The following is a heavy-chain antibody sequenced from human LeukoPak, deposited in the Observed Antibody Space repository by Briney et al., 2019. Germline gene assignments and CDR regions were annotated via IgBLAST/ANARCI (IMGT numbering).Heavy chain of an antibody. Sequence: GGSLRLSCVASGFIFRDYAMGWVRQIPGKGLEWVGTINKNGAEMFYADSVKGRFTISRDNPKNTLNMHLRSLRADDTAVYYCAKHDGWELHDYCFDYWGQGTLVTASS. CDR3: AKHDGWELHDYCFDY. D-gene: IGHD1-26*01. V-gene: IGHV3-23*01. CDR1: GFIFRDYA. CDR2: INKNGAEM. J-gene: IGHJ4*02.